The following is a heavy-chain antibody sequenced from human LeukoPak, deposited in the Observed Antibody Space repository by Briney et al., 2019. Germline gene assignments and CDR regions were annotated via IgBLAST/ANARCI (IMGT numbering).Heavy chain of an antibody. J-gene: IGHJ4*02. CDR1: GFPFSDFS. Sequence: GGSLRLSCATSGFPFSDFSMSGVRQAPGKRLEWISITNSGGTSTYYAESVKGRFTISRDNSKNTLYLQMSSLRVEDTAVYYCAKQSYARYLGEGGTGTLVSVSS. CDR2: TNSGGTST. D-gene: IGHD2-8*01. CDR3: AKQSYARYLGE. V-gene: IGHV3-23*01.